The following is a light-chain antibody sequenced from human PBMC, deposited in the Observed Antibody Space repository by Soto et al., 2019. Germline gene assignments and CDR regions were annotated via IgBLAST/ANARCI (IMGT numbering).Light chain of an antibody. CDR1: QSVSSY. Sequence: EIVLTQSPATLSLSPGERATLSCRASQSVSSYLAWYQQKPGQAPGLLIYDASNRATGIPARFSGSGSGTEFTLSIGSLQSEDFAVYYCQQYNTWPPTFGQGTKV. V-gene: IGKV3-11*01. J-gene: IGKJ1*01. CDR3: QQYNTWPPT. CDR2: DAS.